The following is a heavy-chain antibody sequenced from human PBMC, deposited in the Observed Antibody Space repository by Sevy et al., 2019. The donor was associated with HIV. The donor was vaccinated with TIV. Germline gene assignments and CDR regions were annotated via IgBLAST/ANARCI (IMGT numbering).Heavy chain of an antibody. V-gene: IGHV3-21*01. Sequence: GSLRLSCAASGFTFSSYSMNWVRQAPGKGLEWVSSISSSSSYIYYADSVKGRFTISRDNAKNSLYLQMNSLRAEDTAVYYCARDLSGWYGGYFDYWGQGTLVTVSS. CDR2: ISSSSSYI. CDR3: ARDLSGWYGGYFDY. D-gene: IGHD6-19*01. CDR1: GFTFSSYS. J-gene: IGHJ4*02.